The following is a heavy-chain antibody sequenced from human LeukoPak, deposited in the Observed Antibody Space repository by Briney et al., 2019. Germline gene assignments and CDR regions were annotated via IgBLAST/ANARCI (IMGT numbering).Heavy chain of an antibody. CDR3: TRDSALLGVAFDL. D-gene: IGHD2-15*01. CDR1: GFTFSDNY. V-gene: IGHV3-64D*06. Sequence: PGGSLRLSCAASGFTFSDNYMTWVRQAPGKGLEYAAGISSNGDNTDFADSAKGRFTISRDNSKSTLFLQMNSLRAEDTAVYFCTRDSALLGVAFDLWGQGTVVTVSS. CDR2: ISSNGDNT. J-gene: IGHJ3*01.